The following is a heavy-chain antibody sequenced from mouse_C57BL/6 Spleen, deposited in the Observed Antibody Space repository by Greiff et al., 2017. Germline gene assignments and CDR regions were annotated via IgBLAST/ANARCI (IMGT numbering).Heavy chain of an antibody. CDR3: ARSRDGNFFDY. Sequence: QVQLQQSGAELARPGASVKMSCKASGYTFTSYTMHWVKQRPGQGLEWIGYINPSSGYTKYNQKFKDKATLTADKSSSTAYMQLSSLTSEDSAVYYCARSRDGNFFDYWGQGTTLTVSS. CDR2: INPSSGYT. D-gene: IGHD2-1*01. V-gene: IGHV1-4*01. J-gene: IGHJ2*01. CDR1: GYTFTSYT.